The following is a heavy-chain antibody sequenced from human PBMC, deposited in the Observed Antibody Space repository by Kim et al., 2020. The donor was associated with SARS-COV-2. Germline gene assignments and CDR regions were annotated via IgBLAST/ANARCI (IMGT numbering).Heavy chain of an antibody. Sequence: SETLSLTCTVSCGSISSIIYYWGWIRQPPGKGLEWIGSIYYSGSTYYNPSLKSRVTISVDTSKNQFSLKLSSVTAADTAVYYCARRPSSFRATEYYFDYWGQGTLVTVSS. CDR2: IYYSGST. CDR3: ARRPSSFRATEYYFDY. D-gene: IGHD6-13*01. J-gene: IGHJ4*02. CDR1: CGSISSIIYY. V-gene: IGHV4-39*01.